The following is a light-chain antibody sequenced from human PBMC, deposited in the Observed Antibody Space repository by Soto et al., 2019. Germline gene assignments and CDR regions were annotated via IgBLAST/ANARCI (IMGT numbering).Light chain of an antibody. CDR3: QQYGISPLT. CDR2: GAS. J-gene: IGKJ4*01. V-gene: IGKV3-20*01. Sequence: EIVLTQSPGTLSLSPGERATLSCRASQSVSSSYLAWYQQKPGQAPRLLIYGASSRATGIPDRFSGSGSGTDFTLTISRLEPEDCAVYYWQQYGISPLTFGGGTKVEIK. CDR1: QSVSSSY.